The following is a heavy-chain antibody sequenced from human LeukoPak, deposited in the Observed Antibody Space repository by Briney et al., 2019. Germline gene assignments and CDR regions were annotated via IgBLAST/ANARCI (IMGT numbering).Heavy chain of an antibody. CDR1: GGSISSSYYY. J-gene: IGHJ4*02. CDR3: ARRYREEGSYAY. Sequence: KPSETLSLTCTVSGGSISSSYYYWGWIRQPPGKGLEWIGSIYSSGSTYYNPSLKSRVTISVDTSKNQFSLKLTSVTAADTAVYYCARRYREEGSYAYWGQGTLVTVSS. V-gene: IGHV4-39*01. CDR2: IYSSGST. D-gene: IGHD3-16*01.